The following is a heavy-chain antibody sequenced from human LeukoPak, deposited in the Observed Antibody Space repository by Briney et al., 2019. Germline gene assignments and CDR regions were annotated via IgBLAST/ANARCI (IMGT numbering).Heavy chain of an antibody. J-gene: IGHJ4*02. CDR3: ANRKTFGFDS. D-gene: IGHD3-3*01. V-gene: IGHV3-23*01. CDR1: GFTFSSYT. CDR2: ITGSGDST. Sequence: GGSLRLSCAASGFTFSSYTMSWVRQAPGKGLKWVSVITGSGDSTYYADSVKGRFTISRDNSKKTLYLQMNSLRADDSAVYYCANRKTFGFDSWGQGILATVSS.